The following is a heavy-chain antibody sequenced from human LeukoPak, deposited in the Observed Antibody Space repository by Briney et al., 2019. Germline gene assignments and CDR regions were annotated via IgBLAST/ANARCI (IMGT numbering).Heavy chain of an antibody. CDR1: GFTFSDYY. CDR3: TRDPRRLDY. Sequence: GGSLRLSCTVSGFTFSDYYMTWVRQAPGKGLEWLSYISGNSGDINYLDSVRGRFTISRDNAKDSLYLQMNSLRVEDTAVYYCTRDPRRLDYLGQGTLVTVSS. V-gene: IGHV3-11*05. J-gene: IGHJ4*02. CDR2: ISGNSGDI.